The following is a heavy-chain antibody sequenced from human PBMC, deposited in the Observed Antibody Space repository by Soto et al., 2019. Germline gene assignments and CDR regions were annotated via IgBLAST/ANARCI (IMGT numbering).Heavy chain of an antibody. Sequence: GGSLRLSCAASGFTVSAYGMYWVRQAPGKGLEWVAVISYDGSNQYYADSVKGRFTISRDNSKNTLFLQMNSLRADDTAVYYCAKDQASGQRSFDSWGQGTLVTVSS. J-gene: IGHJ4*02. CDR2: ISYDGSNQ. CDR1: GFTVSAYG. CDR3: AKDQASGQRSFDS. V-gene: IGHV3-30*18. D-gene: IGHD6-25*01.